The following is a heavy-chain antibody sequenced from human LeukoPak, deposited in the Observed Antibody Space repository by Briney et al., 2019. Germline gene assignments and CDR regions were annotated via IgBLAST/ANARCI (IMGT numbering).Heavy chain of an antibody. D-gene: IGHD2-15*01. CDR2: ISSSSSYI. CDR3: ARDSPGYCSGGSCYGLDY. CDR1: GFTFSSYS. J-gene: IGHJ4*02. Sequence: PGGSLRLSCAASGFTFSSYSMSWVRQAPGKGLEWVSSISSSSSYIYYADSVKGRFTISRDNAKNSLYLQMNSLRAEDTAVYYCARDSPGYCSGGSCYGLDYWGQGTLVTVFS. V-gene: IGHV3-21*01.